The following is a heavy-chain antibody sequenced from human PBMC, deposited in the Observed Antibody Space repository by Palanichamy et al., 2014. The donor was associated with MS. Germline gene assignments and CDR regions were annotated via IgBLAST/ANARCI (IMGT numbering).Heavy chain of an antibody. CDR3: ARDSDVDPRGRYFDY. Sequence: EVQLVESGGGLVKPGGSLRLSCAASGFTFSSYSMNWVRQAPGKGLEWVSSISSSSSYIYYADSVKGRFTISRDNAKNSLYLQMNSLRAEDTAVYYCARDSDVDPRGRYFDYWGQGTLVTVSS. J-gene: IGHJ4*02. V-gene: IGHV3-21*01. CDR2: ISSSSSYI. CDR1: GFTFSSYS. D-gene: IGHD3-10*01.